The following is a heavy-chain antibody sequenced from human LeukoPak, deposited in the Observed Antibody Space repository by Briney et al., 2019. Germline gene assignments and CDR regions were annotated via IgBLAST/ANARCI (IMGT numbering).Heavy chain of an antibody. CDR1: GFTFSSYG. Sequence: PGGSLRLSCAASGFTFSSYGMHWVRQAPGKGLEWVAFIRYDGSNKYYADSVKGRFTISRDNAKNSLYLQMNSLRAEDTAVYYCASFMGYNYYYYYMDVWGKGTTVTISS. D-gene: IGHD5-24*01. J-gene: IGHJ6*03. CDR2: IRYDGSNK. CDR3: ASFMGYNYYYYYMDV. V-gene: IGHV3-30*02.